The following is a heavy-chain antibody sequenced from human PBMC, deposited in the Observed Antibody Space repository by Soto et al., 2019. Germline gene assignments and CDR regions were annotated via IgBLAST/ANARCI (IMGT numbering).Heavy chain of an antibody. V-gene: IGHV3-30-3*01. CDR3: ARGAPYASSGSGSLQRYYYYYGLDV. CDR1: GFTFSSYT. Sequence: QVQLVESGGGVVQPGRSLRLSCEASGFTFSSYTMHWFRQAPGKGLKGVAFISHDGNNKYYADPVKGRFTLSRDNSKRTLYLEVNSLRGEDTAVYFCARGAPYASSGSGSLQRYYYYYGLDVWGQGTTVTASS. CDR2: ISHDGNNK. J-gene: IGHJ6*02. D-gene: IGHD3-22*01.